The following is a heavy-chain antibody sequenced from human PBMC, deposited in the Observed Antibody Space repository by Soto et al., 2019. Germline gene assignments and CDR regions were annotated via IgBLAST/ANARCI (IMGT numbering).Heavy chain of an antibody. D-gene: IGHD2-8*01. CDR2: ISSSSSAM. CDR1: GFAFSTYG. J-gene: IGHJ4*01. CDR3: AVDGRVYPN. V-gene: IGHV3-48*02. Sequence: EVQLVESGGGLVLPGGSLKLSCAASGFAFSTYGMTWVRQAPGNGLEWVSYISSSSSAMYYADSVKGRFTIYRDNAQKSLYLQMNNLSDEDTAEYYCAVDGRVYPNWGQGTLVTVSS.